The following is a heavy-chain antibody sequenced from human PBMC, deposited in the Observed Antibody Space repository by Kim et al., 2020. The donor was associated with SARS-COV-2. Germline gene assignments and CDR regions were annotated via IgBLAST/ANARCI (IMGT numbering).Heavy chain of an antibody. Sequence: FQGRVTITADKSTSTAYMELSSLRSEDTAVYYCARDLIYYYDMSRGAFDIWGQGTMVTVSS. J-gene: IGHJ3*02. V-gene: IGHV1-69*04. D-gene: IGHD3-22*01. CDR3: ARDLIYYYDMSRGAFDI.